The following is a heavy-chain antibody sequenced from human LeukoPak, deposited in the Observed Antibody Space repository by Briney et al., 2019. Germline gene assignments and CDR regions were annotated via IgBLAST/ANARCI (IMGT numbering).Heavy chain of an antibody. CDR1: GGSISSGGYY. CDR3: ARDPGYCSSTSCPDAFDI. D-gene: IGHD2-2*01. J-gene: IGHJ3*02. V-gene: IGHV4-30-2*01. CDR2: IYHSGST. Sequence: PSETLSLTCTVSGGSISSGGYYWSWIRQPPGKGLDWIGYIYHSGSTYYNPSLKSRVTISVDRSKNQFSLKLSSVTAADTAVYYCARDPGYCSSTSCPDAFDIWGPWTMATVSS.